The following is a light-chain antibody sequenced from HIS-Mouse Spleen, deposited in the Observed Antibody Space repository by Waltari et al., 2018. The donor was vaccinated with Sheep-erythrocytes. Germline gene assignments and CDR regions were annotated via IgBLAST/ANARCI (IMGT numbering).Light chain of an antibody. V-gene: IGLV2-14*03. CDR1: SSDVGGYNY. J-gene: IGLJ2*01. CDR2: DVS. Sequence: QSALTQPASVSGSPGQSITISCTGTSSDVGGYNYVSWYKQHPVKAPKLMIYDVSNRPSGVSNRFSGSKSGNTASLTISGLQAEDEADYYCSSYTSSSTLVVFGGGTKLTVL. CDR3: SSYTSSSTLVV.